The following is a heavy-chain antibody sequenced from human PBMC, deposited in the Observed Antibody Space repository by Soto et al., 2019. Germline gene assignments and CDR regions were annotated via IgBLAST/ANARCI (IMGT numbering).Heavy chain of an antibody. CDR2: IIPIFSTP. J-gene: IGHJ3*02. CDR3: ARDNGQRDYYDSSLDAFDI. D-gene: IGHD3-22*01. CDR1: GGTFSSYA. Sequence: QVQLVQSGAEVKKPGSSVKVSCKASGGTFSSYAISWVRQAPGQGLEWMGGIIPIFSTPNYAQKFQGGVTITADESTSTAYMELSSVRSEDTAVYYSARDNGQRDYYDSSLDAFDIWGQGTMVTVSS. V-gene: IGHV1-69*01.